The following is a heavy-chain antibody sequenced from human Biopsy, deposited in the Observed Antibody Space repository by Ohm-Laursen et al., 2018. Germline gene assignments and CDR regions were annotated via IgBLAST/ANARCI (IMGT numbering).Heavy chain of an antibody. V-gene: IGHV1-2*02. CDR1: GYTFTGYY. CDR2: INPDNGGT. J-gene: IGHJ6*02. Sequence: GASVKVSCNASGYTFTGYYLHWVRQAPGQGLEWMGWINPDNGGTIHAQKFQGRVTVTRDTSTSTAYVEVTSLRSDDTAVYYCVRSRAGGAAWGMDVWGRGTRVTVSS. D-gene: IGHD3-16*01. CDR3: VRSRAGGAAWGMDV.